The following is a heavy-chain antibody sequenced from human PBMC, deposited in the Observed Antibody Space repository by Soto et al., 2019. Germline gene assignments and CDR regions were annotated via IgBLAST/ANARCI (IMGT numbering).Heavy chain of an antibody. Sequence: SVNVSCKASGGTFSIYAISWVRQAPRQGLEWMGGIIPIFGTANYAQKFQGRVTITADESTSTAYMELSSLRSEDTAVYYCAREDSSGYYSTAAFDYWGQGTLVTVSS. D-gene: IGHD3-22*01. V-gene: IGHV1-69*13. J-gene: IGHJ4*02. CDR1: GGTFSIYA. CDR3: AREDSSGYYSTAAFDY. CDR2: IIPIFGTA.